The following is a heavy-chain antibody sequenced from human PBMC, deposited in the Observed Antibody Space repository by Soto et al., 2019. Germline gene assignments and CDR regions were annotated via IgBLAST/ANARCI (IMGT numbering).Heavy chain of an antibody. CDR3: ARSPYSDYSNYYYYYYMDV. V-gene: IGHV1-8*01. CDR2: MNPNSGNT. Sequence: ASVKLSCKASGYTFTSYDINWVRQATGQGLEWMGWMNPNSGNTGYAQKFQGRVTMTRNTSISTAYMELSSLRSEDTAVYYCARSPYSDYSNYYYYYYMDVWGKGTTVTVSS. CDR1: GYTFTSYD. D-gene: IGHD4-4*01. J-gene: IGHJ6*03.